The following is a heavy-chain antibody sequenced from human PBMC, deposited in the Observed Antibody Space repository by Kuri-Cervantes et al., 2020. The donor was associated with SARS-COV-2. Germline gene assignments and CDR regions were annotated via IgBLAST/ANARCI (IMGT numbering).Heavy chain of an antibody. V-gene: IGHV3-21*01. J-gene: IGHJ4*02. Sequence: GESLKISCAASGFTFSSYSMNWVRQAPGKGLEWVSSISSSSSYIYYADSVKGRFTISRDNAKNSLYLQMNSLRAEDTAVCYCARGITMVRGVIDYWGQGTLVTVSS. D-gene: IGHD3-10*01. CDR2: ISSSSSYI. CDR3: ARGITMVRGVIDY. CDR1: GFTFSSYS.